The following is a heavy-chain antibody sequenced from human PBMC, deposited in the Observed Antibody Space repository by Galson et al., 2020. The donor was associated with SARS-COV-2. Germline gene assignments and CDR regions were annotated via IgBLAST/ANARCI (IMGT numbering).Heavy chain of an antibody. Sequence: ASVKVSCKASGYTFTGYYMHWVRQAPGQGLEWMGWINPNSGGTNYAQKFQGRVTMTRDTSISTAYMELSRLRSDDTAVYYCARAGSPPGNYYDGMDVWGQGTTVTVSS. J-gene: IGHJ6*02. CDR3: ARAGSPPGNYYDGMDV. CDR1: GYTFTGYY. D-gene: IGHD6-13*01. V-gene: IGHV1-2*02. CDR2: INPNSGGT.